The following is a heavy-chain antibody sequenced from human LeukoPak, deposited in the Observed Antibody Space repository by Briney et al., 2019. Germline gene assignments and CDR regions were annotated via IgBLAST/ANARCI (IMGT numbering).Heavy chain of an antibody. CDR1: GFSFANNG. CDR3: ARVSLETTSNYYYYYMDV. J-gene: IGHJ6*03. V-gene: IGHV3-20*04. D-gene: IGHD1-1*01. CDR2: INWNGGST. Sequence: GGSLRLSCAASGFSFANNGMSWVRQAPGKGLKWVSGINWNGGSTGNADSVKGRVTISRDNAKYSLYLQMNSLRAEDTALYYCARVSLETTSNYYYYYMDVWGKGTTVTVSS.